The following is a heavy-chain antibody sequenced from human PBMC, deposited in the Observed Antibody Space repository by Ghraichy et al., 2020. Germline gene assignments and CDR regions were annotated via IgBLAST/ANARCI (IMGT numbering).Heavy chain of an antibody. CDR1: GDSISSSFYS. CDR2: IYHSGTT. V-gene: IGHV4-30-2*01. J-gene: IGHJ5*02. CDR3: ARGRLTRGNWFDP. D-gene: IGHD3-10*01. Sequence: LSLTCAVSGDSISSSFYSWSWIRQPPGKGLEWIGYIYHSGTTYYNPSLKSRVTISVDRSKNQFSLKLTSVTAADTAVYYCARGRLTRGNWFDPWGQGTLVTVSS.